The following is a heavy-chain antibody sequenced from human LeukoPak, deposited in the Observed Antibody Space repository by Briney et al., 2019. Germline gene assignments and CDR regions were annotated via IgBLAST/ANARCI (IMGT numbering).Heavy chain of an antibody. Sequence: ASVKVSCKASGYTFTGYYMHWVRQAPGQGLEWMGWINPNSGGTNYAQKFQGRVTMTRDTSISTAYMELSRLRSEDTAVYYCAREREEYYYGSGSYYKDLGYFDYWGQGTLVTVSS. J-gene: IGHJ4*02. CDR2: INPNSGGT. CDR3: AREREEYYYGSGSYYKDLGYFDY. V-gene: IGHV1-2*02. D-gene: IGHD3-10*01. CDR1: GYTFTGYY.